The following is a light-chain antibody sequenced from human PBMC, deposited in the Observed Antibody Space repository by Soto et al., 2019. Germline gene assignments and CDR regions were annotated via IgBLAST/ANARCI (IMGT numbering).Light chain of an antibody. Sequence: QAVVTQEPSFSVSPGGTVTLTCGLSSGSVYTSYYPSWYQQTPGQAPRTLIYSTKTRSSVVPDRFSGSILGNKAALTITGAQADDESDYYCVLYMGSGIWGFGGGTQLTVL. J-gene: IGLJ3*02. CDR1: SGSVYTSYY. CDR2: STK. V-gene: IGLV8-61*01. CDR3: VLYMGSGIWG.